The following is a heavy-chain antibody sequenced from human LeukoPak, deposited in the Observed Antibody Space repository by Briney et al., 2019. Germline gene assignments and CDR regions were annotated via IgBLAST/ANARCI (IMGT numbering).Heavy chain of an antibody. CDR3: AKASPVTGGKIYPLDY. V-gene: IGHV3-7*03. J-gene: IGHJ4*02. CDR1: GFTFSTYW. CDR2: IKQDGSEK. Sequence: PGGSLRLSCAASGFTFSTYWMTWVRQAPGKGLEWVANIKQDGSEKYYVDSVKGRFTISRDNSKNTLYLQMNSLRAEDTAVYYCAKASPVTGGKIYPLDYWGQGTLVTVSS. D-gene: IGHD4-23*01.